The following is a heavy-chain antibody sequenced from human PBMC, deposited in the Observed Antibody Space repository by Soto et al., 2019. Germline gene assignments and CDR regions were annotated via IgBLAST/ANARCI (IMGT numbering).Heavy chain of an antibody. V-gene: IGHV1-2*04. CDR1: GYTFTGYY. J-gene: IGHJ4*02. Sequence: QVQLVQSGAEVKKPGASVKVSCKASGYTFTGYYMHWVRQAPGQGLEWMGWINPNSGGTYYAQKFQGWVTMTRDTSISTAYMELSRLRSDDTAVYYCARGSIAAAGTFDYWGQGTLVTVSS. CDR3: ARGSIAAAGTFDY. CDR2: INPNSGGT. D-gene: IGHD6-13*01.